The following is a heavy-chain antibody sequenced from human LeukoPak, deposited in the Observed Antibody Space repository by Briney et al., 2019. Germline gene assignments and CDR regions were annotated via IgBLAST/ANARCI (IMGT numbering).Heavy chain of an antibody. D-gene: IGHD3-10*01. CDR3: ARGRPGVLLWFGESRRPFDY. CDR2: IYYSGST. CDR1: GGSISSSSYY. Sequence: SETLSLTCIVSGGSISSSSYYWGWIRQPPGKGLEWIGSIYYSGSTYYNPSLKSRVTISVDTSKNQFSLKLSSVTAADTAVYYCARGRPGVLLWFGESRRPFDYWGQGTLVTVSS. J-gene: IGHJ4*02. V-gene: IGHV4-39*07.